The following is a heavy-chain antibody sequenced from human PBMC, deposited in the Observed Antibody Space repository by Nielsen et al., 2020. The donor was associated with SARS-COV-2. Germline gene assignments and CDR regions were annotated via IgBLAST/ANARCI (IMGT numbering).Heavy chain of an antibody. CDR2: ISSSSSYI. CDR1: GGSFSGHY. D-gene: IGHD5-12*01. J-gene: IGHJ5*01. CDR3: ARFTGGYDS. Sequence: ETLSLTCAVYGGSFSGHYWSWIRQAPGKGLEWVSSISSSSSYIYYADSVKGRFTISRDNAKNSLYLQMNNLRAEDTALYHCARFTGGYDSWGQGSLVTVSS. V-gene: IGHV3-21*04.